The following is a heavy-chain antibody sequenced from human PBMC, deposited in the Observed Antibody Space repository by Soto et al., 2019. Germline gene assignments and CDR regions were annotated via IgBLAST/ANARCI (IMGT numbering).Heavy chain of an antibody. CDR2: MNPINGAT. Sequence: QVQLVQSGAEVEQSGASVKVSCKASGYDFTAYDINWVRQASGQGLEWMGWMNPINGATGSARRFQGRVSMTRNTATATAYLELTSLRSDDSAVYYCGRGLSPRAPAGGTPYYYAMDVWGQGTTVTVSS. V-gene: IGHV1-8*02. J-gene: IGHJ6*02. CDR1: GYDFTAYD. CDR3: GRGLSPRAPAGGTPYYYAMDV. D-gene: IGHD6-13*01.